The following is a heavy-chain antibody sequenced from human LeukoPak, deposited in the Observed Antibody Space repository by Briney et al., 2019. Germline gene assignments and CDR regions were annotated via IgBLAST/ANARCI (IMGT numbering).Heavy chain of an antibody. CDR1: GYTFNMHS. V-gene: IGHV1-18*04. Sequence: ASVKVSCKASGYTFNMHSIIWVRQAPGQGLEWMGWISAYNGDTKYAEKFQGRVTMTTDRSTSTAYMELMSLRSDDTAVYYCARDKHYDSSSYYSFDYWGQGTLVTVSS. CDR3: ARDKHYDSSSYYSFDY. CDR2: ISAYNGDT. D-gene: IGHD3-22*01. J-gene: IGHJ4*02.